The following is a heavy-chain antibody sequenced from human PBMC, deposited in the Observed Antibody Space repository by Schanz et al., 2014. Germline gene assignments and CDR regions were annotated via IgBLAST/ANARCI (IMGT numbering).Heavy chain of an antibody. CDR3: TTETIAMAGTFSI. V-gene: IGHV7-4-1*02. D-gene: IGHD6-19*01. J-gene: IGHJ4*02. CDR2: INTNTGNP. CDR1: AYTFTGYY. Sequence: QVQLVQSGAEVKEPGASVKVSCKASAYTFTGYYLHWVRQAPGQGLEWVGWINTNTGNPTYAQGFTGRFVFSLDTSVSTAYLQISSLKAEDTAAYYCTTETIAMAGTFSIWGQGTLVTVSS.